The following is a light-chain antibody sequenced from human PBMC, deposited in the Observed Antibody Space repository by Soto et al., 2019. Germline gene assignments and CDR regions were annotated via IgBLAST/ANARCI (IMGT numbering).Light chain of an antibody. CDR3: QQYDEPFT. CDR2: DVS. V-gene: IGKV1-33*01. J-gene: IGKJ3*01. Sequence: DIQMTQSPSSLSASVGDRVTITCQASQDVSQYLNWYQHKPGRAPNLLIYDVSNLEAGVPSRFSGSGSGTHFSFTISSLQPEDVGTYYCQQYDEPFTFGPGTRVDL. CDR1: QDVSQY.